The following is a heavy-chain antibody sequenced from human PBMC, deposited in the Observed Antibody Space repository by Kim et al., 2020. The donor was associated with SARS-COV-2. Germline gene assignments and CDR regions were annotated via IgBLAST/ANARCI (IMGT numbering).Heavy chain of an antibody. Sequence: GGSLRLSCAASGFTFSSYGMHWVRQAPGKGLEWVAVIWYDGSNKYYADSVKGRFTISRDNSKNTLYLQMNSLRAEDTAVYYCARGSHIVVVVAATEQSIDYWGQGTLVTVSS. V-gene: IGHV3-33*01. CDR3: ARGSHIVVVVAATEQSIDY. D-gene: IGHD2-15*01. J-gene: IGHJ4*02. CDR2: IWYDGSNK. CDR1: GFTFSSYG.